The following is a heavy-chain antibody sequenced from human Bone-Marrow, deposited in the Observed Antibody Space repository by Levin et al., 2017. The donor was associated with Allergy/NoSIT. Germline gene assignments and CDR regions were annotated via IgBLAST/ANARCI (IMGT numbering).Heavy chain of an antibody. CDR2: ISPNNGNT. CDR3: ARDYFGSGSYYIFDY. V-gene: IGHV1-18*01. Sequence: ASVKVSCKASGYTFSRYGLTWVRQAPGQGPERMGWISPNNGNTNYAQKFQGRVTVTTDTSTSTAYMELRSLRSDDTAVYYCARDYFGSGSYYIFDYWGQGTLVIVSS. D-gene: IGHD3-10*01. J-gene: IGHJ4*02. CDR1: GYTFSRYG.